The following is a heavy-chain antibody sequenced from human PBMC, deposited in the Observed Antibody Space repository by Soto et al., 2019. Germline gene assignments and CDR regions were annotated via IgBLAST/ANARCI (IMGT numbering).Heavy chain of an antibody. D-gene: IGHD2-2*01. Sequence: GGSLRLSCAASGFTFSSYGMHWVRQAPGKGLEWVAVMSYDGSNKYYTDSVKGRFTISRDNSKNTLYLQMSGLRVEDTALYYCAKDYEPALLFSYYYNGMDVWGQGTTVTVSS. CDR3: AKDYEPALLFSYYYNGMDV. CDR2: MSYDGSNK. CDR1: GFTFSSYG. V-gene: IGHV3-30*18. J-gene: IGHJ6*02.